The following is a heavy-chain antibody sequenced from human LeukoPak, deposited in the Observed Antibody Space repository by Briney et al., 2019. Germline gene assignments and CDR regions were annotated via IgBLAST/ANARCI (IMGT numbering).Heavy chain of an antibody. D-gene: IGHD3-22*01. CDR3: AREDSSGYRPHYWYFDL. V-gene: IGHV1-46*01. CDR1: GYTFTSYY. Sequence: ASVKVSCKASGYTFTSYYMHWVRQAPGQGLEWMGIINPSGGSTSYAQKFQGRVTMTRDTSTSTVYMELSNLRSEDTAVYYCAREDSSGYRPHYWYFDLWGRGTLVTVSS. J-gene: IGHJ2*01. CDR2: INPSGGST.